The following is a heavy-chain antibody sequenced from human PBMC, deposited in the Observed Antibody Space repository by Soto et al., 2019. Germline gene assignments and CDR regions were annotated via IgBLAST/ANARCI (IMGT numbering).Heavy chain of an antibody. J-gene: IGHJ1*01. CDR1: CGSISSFY. CDR2: FFYSVKS. V-gene: IGHV4-59*08. Sequence: PSETLSLTCSVSCGSISSFYWGWIRQPPGKGLEWVASFFYSVKSYYNPSLKSRVTMSVDTSKNQFSLKLSSVTAADTAVYYCVRRHGLTVDAYYWGQG. CDR3: VRRHGLTVDAYY. D-gene: IGHD2-21*02.